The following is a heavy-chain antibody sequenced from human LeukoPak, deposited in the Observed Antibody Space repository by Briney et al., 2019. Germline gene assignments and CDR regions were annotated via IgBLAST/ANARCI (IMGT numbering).Heavy chain of an antibody. D-gene: IGHD3/OR15-3a*01. CDR2: IIPIFGTA. Sequence: SVKVSCKASGYTFTGYNMYWVRQAPGQGLEWMGGIIPIFGTANYAQKFQGRVTITADESTSTAYMELSSLRSEDTAVYYCANFWSGYPLIHWGQGTLVTVSS. V-gene: IGHV1-69*13. J-gene: IGHJ4*02. CDR3: ANFWSGYPLIH. CDR1: GYTFTGYN.